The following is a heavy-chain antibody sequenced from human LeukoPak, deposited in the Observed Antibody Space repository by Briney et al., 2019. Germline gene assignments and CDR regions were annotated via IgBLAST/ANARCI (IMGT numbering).Heavy chain of an antibody. CDR1: GFTFSSYA. D-gene: IGHD2-2*01. Sequence: GGSLRLSCAASGFTFSSYAMSWVRQDPGKGLEWVSAISGSGGSTYYADSVKGRFTISRDNSKNTLYLQMNSLRAEDTAVYYCAKKEGSSSERFDYWGQGTLVTVSS. CDR3: AKKEGSSSERFDY. CDR2: ISGSGGST. J-gene: IGHJ4*02. V-gene: IGHV3-23*01.